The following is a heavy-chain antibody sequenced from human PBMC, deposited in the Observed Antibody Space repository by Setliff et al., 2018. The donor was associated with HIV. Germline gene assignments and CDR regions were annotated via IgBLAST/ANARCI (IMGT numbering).Heavy chain of an antibody. CDR2: IYYSGST. CDR1: GGSISNYY. V-gene: IGHV4-59*08. Sequence: SETLSLTCTVSGGSISNYYWSWIRQPPGKGLEWIGYIYYSGSTNYNPSLKSRVTILVDSSRNQFSLGLSSVTAADTAVYYCARHRYYDILFDPWGQGTLVTVSS. D-gene: IGHD3-9*01. J-gene: IGHJ5*02. CDR3: ARHRYYDILFDP.